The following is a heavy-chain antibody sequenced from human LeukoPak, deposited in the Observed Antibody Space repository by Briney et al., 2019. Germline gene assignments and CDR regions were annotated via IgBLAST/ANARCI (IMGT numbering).Heavy chain of an antibody. V-gene: IGHV4-34*01. D-gene: IGHD5-18*01. CDR3: ARNPDTAMETGFDY. J-gene: IGHJ4*02. Sequence: GSLRLSCAASGFTFSSSAMSWIRQPPGKGLEWIGEINHSGSTNYNPSLKSRVTISVDTSKNQFSLKLSSVTAADTAVYYCARNPDTAMETGFDYWGQGTLVTVSS. CDR1: GFTFSSSA. CDR2: INHSGST.